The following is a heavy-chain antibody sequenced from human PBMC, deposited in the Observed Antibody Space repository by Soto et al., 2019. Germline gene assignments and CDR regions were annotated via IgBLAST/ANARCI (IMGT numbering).Heavy chain of an antibody. CDR1: GFPFSSYG. CDR3: VGGQYYFDY. D-gene: IGHD3-10*01. V-gene: IGHV3-30*03. Sequence: QVQLVESGGGVVQPGRSLRLSCAASGFPFSSYGMHWVREAPGKGLEWVAVISYDGSNKYYADSVKGRFTISRDNSASTLSLQMTSLRPGDTALYYCVGGQYYFDYRGQGTLVTVSP. J-gene: IGHJ4*02. CDR2: ISYDGSNK.